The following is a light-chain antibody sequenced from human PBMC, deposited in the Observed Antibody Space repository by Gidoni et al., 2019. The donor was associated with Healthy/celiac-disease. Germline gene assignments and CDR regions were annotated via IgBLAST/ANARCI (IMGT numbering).Light chain of an antibody. Sequence: EIVMPKSPATLSVSPGERATLSCTASQSVSSNLAWYQQKPGQAPRLLICGASTRATGIPARSSGSGSGTEFTHTISSLQAEGFAEYYCQQYNNWPSFGPGTKVDIK. CDR1: QSVSSN. V-gene: IGKV3-15*01. J-gene: IGKJ3*01. CDR2: GAS. CDR3: QQYNNWPS.